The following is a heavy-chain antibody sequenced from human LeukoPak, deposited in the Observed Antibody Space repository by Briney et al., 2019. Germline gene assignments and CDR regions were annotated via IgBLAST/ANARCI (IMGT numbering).Heavy chain of an antibody. CDR3: TTIAVAGS. J-gene: IGHJ4*02. CDR1: GFTFSNAL. V-gene: IGHV3-15*01. D-gene: IGHD6-19*01. CDR2: IKSKSDGGTT. Sequence: PGGSLRLSCAASGFTFSNALMSWVRQAPGKGLEWVGSIKSKSDGGTTDYAAPVKGRFTISRDDSKTTVYLEMNSLKIEDTARYYCTTIAVAGSWGQGTLVTVSS.